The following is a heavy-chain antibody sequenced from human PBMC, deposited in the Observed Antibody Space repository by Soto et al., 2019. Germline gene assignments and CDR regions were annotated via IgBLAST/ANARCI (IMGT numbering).Heavy chain of an antibody. D-gene: IGHD5-18*01. Sequence: GGSLRLSCAASGFTFSSYWMSWVRQAPGKGLEWVANIKQDGSEKYYVDSVKGRFTISRDNAKNSLYLQMNSLRAEDTAVYYCASDSSGSRFDYWGQGTLVTVSS. J-gene: IGHJ4*02. CDR2: IKQDGSEK. CDR1: GFTFSSYW. V-gene: IGHV3-7*01. CDR3: ASDSSGSRFDY.